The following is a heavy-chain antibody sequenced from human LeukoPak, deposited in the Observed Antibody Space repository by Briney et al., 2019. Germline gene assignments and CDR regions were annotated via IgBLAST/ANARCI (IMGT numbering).Heavy chain of an antibody. CDR1: GFTFSSYG. V-gene: IGHV3-48*04. CDR2: IDGSGSTK. J-gene: IGHJ4*02. D-gene: IGHD3-3*01. Sequence: GGSLRLSCAASGFTFSSYGMHWVRQAPGKGLEWVSFIDGSGSTKAYADSVKGRFTISRDDAMNSLFLQMNSLRAEDTAVYYCARDPPPRNYDSNYWGQGTLVTVSS. CDR3: ARDPPPRNYDSNY.